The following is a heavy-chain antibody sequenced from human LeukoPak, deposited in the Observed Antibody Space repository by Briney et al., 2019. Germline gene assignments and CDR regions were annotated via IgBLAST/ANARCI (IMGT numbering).Heavy chain of an antibody. V-gene: IGHV4-59*01. CDR1: GGSIGSYY. J-gene: IGHJ4*02. CDR3: ARAPYFDFWTGYYFDY. D-gene: IGHD3-3*01. CDR2: IYYSGST. Sequence: SETLSLTCTVSGGSIGSYYWSWIRQPPGKGLEWIGYIYYSGSTNYNPSLNSRVTISVDMSKNQFSLKLSSVTAADTAVYYCARAPYFDFWTGYYFDYWGLGTLVTVSS.